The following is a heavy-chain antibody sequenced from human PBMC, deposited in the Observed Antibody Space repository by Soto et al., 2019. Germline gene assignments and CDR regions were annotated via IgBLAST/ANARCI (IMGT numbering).Heavy chain of an antibody. V-gene: IGHV3-33*01. CDR2: IWYDGSNK. CDR1: GFTFSSYG. CDR3: ARERITIFGVVRALGGMDV. Sequence: PGGSLRLSCAASGFTFSSYGMHWVRQAPGKGLEWVAVIWYDGSNKYYADSVKGRFTISRDNSKNTLYLQMNSLRAEGTAVYYCARERITIFGVVRALGGMDVWGQGTTVTVSS. D-gene: IGHD3-3*01. J-gene: IGHJ6*02.